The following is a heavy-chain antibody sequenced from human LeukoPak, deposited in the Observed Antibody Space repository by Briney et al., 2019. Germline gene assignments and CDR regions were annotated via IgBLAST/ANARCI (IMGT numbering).Heavy chain of an antibody. D-gene: IGHD4-17*01. CDR1: GGTFSSYA. CDR3: ARDIDHTVTTEERWFDP. Sequence: ASVKVSCKASGGTFSSYAISWVQQAPGQGLEWMGGIIPIFGTANYAQKFQGRVTITADKSTSTAYMELSSLRSEDTAVYYCARDIDHTVTTEERWFDPWGQGTLVTVSS. J-gene: IGHJ5*02. CDR2: IIPIFGTA. V-gene: IGHV1-69*06.